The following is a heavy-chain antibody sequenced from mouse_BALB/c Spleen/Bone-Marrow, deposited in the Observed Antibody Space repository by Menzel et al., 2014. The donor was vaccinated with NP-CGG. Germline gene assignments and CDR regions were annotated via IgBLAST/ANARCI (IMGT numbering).Heavy chain of an antibody. J-gene: IGHJ2*01. D-gene: IGHD2-4*01. V-gene: IGHV1S29*02. CDR1: GYTFTDYN. Sequence: EVQLVESGPELVKPGASVKISCKASGYTFTDYNMHWVKQSHGKSLEWIGYIYPYNGGTGYNQKFKTKATLTVDNSSSTAYMELRSPTSEDSAVYYCARKDYDSFFDYWGQGTTLTVSS. CDR3: ARKDYDSFFDY. CDR2: IYPYNGGT.